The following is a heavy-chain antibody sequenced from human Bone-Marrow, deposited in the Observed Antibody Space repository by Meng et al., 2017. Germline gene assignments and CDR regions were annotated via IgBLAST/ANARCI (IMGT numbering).Heavy chain of an antibody. D-gene: IGHD3-10*01. J-gene: IGHJ5*02. CDR1: DGSVRGAY. V-gene: IGHV4-34*01. Sequence: SETLSLTCSVSDGSVRGAYWSWIRQPPGKGLEWIGEINHSGSTNYNPSLKSRVTISVDTSKNRFSLKLSSVTAADTAVYYCARRKTTYYYGSGSYPNWFDPWGQGTLVTVSS. CDR2: INHSGST. CDR3: ARRKTTYYYGSGSYPNWFDP.